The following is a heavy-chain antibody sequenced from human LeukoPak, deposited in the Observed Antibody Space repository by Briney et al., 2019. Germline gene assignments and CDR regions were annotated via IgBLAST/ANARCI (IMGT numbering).Heavy chain of an antibody. Sequence: GGSLRLSCAASGFTFSGHWMHWVRQAPGKGLVWVSRINTDGSNAIYADSVRGRFTISRDNAKNTLYLQMNSLRAEDTAVYYCARGSSPSEAYNTWGRGTMVAVSS. J-gene: IGHJ3*02. CDR1: GFTFSGHW. V-gene: IGHV3-74*01. CDR2: INTDGSNA. CDR3: ARGSSPSEAYNT. D-gene: IGHD6-6*01.